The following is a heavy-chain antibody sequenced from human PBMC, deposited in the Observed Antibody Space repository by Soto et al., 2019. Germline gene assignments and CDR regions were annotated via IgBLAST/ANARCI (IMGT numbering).Heavy chain of an antibody. Sequence: GGSLRLSCAASGFTFSGSAMHWVRQASGKGLEWVGRIRSKANSYATAYAASVKGRFTISRDDSKNTAYLQMNSLKTEDTAVYYCTRLPNPSYYYYGMDVWGQGTTVTVSS. CDR2: IRSKANSYAT. CDR3: TRLPNPSYYYYGMDV. V-gene: IGHV3-73*01. J-gene: IGHJ6*02. CDR1: GFTFSGSA.